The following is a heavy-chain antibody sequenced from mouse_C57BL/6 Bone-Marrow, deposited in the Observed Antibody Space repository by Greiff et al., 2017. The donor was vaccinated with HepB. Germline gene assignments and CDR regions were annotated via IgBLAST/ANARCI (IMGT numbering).Heavy chain of an antibody. Sequence: EVQLQQSGPELVKPGASVKISCKASGYTFTDYYMNWVKQSHGKSLEWIGDINPNNGGTSYNQKFKGKATLTVDKSSSTAYMELRSLTSEDSAVYYCARKGIYDGSAMDYWGQGTSVTVSS. CDR3: ARKGIYDGSAMDY. V-gene: IGHV1-26*01. J-gene: IGHJ4*01. D-gene: IGHD2-3*01. CDR2: INPNNGGT. CDR1: GYTFTDYY.